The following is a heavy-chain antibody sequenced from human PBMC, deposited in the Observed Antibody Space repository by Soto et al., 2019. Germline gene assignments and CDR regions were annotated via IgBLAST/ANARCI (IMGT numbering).Heavy chain of an antibody. CDR2: IYYSGST. CDR1: GDSISSYY. V-gene: IGHV4-59*08. Sequence: QVQLQESGPGLVKPSETLSLTCTVSGDSISSYYWSWIRQPPGKGLEWIGYIYYSGSTNYNPSLTSRVTISVDTSKNQFSLKLSSVTAADTAIYYCARRRIGDYWGQGTLVTVSS. J-gene: IGHJ4*02. CDR3: ARRRIGDY. D-gene: IGHD3-3*01.